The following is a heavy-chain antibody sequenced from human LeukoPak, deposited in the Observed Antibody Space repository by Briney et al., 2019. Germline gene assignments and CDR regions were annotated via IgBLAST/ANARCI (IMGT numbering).Heavy chain of an antibody. J-gene: IGHJ4*02. V-gene: IGHV3-23*03. CDR3: AKAVGATPKLYYFDY. D-gene: IGHD1-26*01. CDR1: GFTFSSYG. CDR2: IYSGGST. Sequence: GGSLRLSCAASGFTFSSYGMTWVRQAPGKGLEWVSVIYSGGSTYYSDSVKGRFTISRDNSKNTPYLQMNSLRAEDTAVYYCAKAVGATPKLYYFDYWGQGTLVTVSS.